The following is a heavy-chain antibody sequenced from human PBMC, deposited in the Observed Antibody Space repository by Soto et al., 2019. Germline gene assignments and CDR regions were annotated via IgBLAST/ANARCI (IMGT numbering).Heavy chain of an antibody. V-gene: IGHV1-69*01. J-gene: IGHJ6*02. D-gene: IGHD2-2*01. CDR3: ARSSPYIVVRKPTGNQDYYGMDV. CDR1: GGTFSNYT. CDR2: IIPVFGTT. Sequence: QVQLVQSGAEVKKPGSSVKVFCKASGGTFSNYTISWVRQAPGQGLEWMGGIIPVFGTTDYEQKFQCRVTITADGSTSTAYIKLSSLRSADTAVYYCARSSPYIVVRKPTGNQDYYGMDVWGQGTTVTVSS.